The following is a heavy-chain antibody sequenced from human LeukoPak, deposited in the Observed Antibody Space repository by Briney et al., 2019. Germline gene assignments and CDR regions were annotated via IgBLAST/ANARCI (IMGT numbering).Heavy chain of an antibody. CDR2: ISSNGGST. CDR1: GFTFSSYA. Sequence: GSLRLSCAASGFTFSSYAMHWVRQAPGKGLEYVSAISSNGGSTYYANSVKGRFTISRDNSKNTLYLQMGSLRAEDMAVYYCARGGSSGPAGWWGQGTLVTVSS. V-gene: IGHV3-64*01. J-gene: IGHJ4*02. CDR3: ARGGSSGPAGW. D-gene: IGHD6-19*01.